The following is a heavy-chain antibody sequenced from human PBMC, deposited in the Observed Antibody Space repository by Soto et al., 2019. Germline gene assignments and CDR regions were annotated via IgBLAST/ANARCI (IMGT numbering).Heavy chain of an antibody. CDR2: ISSSSSTI. D-gene: IGHD4-17*01. J-gene: IGHJ6*02. CDR3: AGEGSTVTTPSYYYYGMDV. CDR1: GFTFSSYS. V-gene: IGHV3-48*02. Sequence: GGSLRLSCAASGFTFSSYSMNWVRQAPGKGLEWVSYISSSSSTIYYADSVKGRFTISRDNAKNSLYLQMNSLRDEDTAVYYCAGEGSTVTTPSYYYYGMDVWGQGTTVTVSS.